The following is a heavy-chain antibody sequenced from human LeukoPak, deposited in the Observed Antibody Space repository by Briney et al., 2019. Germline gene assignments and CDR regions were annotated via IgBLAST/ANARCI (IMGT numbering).Heavy chain of an antibody. D-gene: IGHD6-13*01. V-gene: IGHV3-23*01. CDR3: AKESSSWYANYYFDY. CDR1: GFTFSSYA. CDR2: ISGSGSST. Sequence: GGSLRLSCAASGFTFSSYAMSWVRQAPGKGLEWVSAISGSGSSTFYADSVEGRVTISRDNSKNTLYLQMNSLRAEDTAIYYCAKESSSWYANYYFDYWGQGTLVTVSS. J-gene: IGHJ4*02.